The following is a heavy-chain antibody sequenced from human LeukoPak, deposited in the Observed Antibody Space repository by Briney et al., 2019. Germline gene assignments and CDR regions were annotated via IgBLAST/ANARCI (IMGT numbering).Heavy chain of an antibody. CDR3: AKGWDGGYYFYFDY. J-gene: IGHJ4*02. D-gene: IGHD5-12*01. V-gene: IGHV3-23*01. CDR1: GFTFSTYA. Sequence: GGSLRLSCAASGFTFSTYAMSWVRQAPGKGLEWVSATSNSGGSTYYADSVKGRFTISRDNSKNTLSLQMNSLRAEDTALYYCAKGWDGGYYFYFDYWGQGTLVTVSS. CDR2: TSNSGGST.